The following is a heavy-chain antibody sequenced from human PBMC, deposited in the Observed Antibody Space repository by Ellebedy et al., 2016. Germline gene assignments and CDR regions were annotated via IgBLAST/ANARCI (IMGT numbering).Heavy chain of an antibody. CDR1: GGSISSYY. J-gene: IGHJ4*02. CDR3: ARGARGYSSQGDY. Sequence: SETLSLXXAVYGGSISSYYWSWIRQPPGKGLEWIGYIYYSGSTNYNPSLESRVTISVDTSKNQFSLKLSSVTAADTAVYYCARGARGYSSQGDYWGQGTLVTVSS. D-gene: IGHD5-18*01. V-gene: IGHV4-59*01. CDR2: IYYSGST.